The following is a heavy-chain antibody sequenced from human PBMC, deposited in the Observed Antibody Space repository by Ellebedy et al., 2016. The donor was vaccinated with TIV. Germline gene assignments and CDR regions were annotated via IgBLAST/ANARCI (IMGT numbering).Heavy chain of an antibody. D-gene: IGHD5-12*01. J-gene: IGHJ4*02. CDR3: AREGYSGYDFDY. Sequence: SETLSLXCTVSGGSISSYYWSWIRQPAGKGLQWIGRMYTSGSTNYNPSLKSRVTMSVGTSKNQFSLKLSSVTAADTAVYYCAREGYSGYDFDYWGQGTLVTVSS. CDR2: MYTSGST. CDR1: GGSISSYY. V-gene: IGHV4-4*07.